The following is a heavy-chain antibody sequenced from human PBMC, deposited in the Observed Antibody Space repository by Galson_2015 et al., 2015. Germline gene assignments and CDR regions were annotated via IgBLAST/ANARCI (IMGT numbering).Heavy chain of an antibody. Sequence: SLRLSCAASGFTFSASAMHWVRQASGKGLDWVGRIRSKAKDYATVYGESVRGRFSISRDDSKNMTYLQMNSVRTEDTAVYFCAAGDYPDFWGQGILVTVSS. CDR3: AAGDYPDF. CDR2: IRSKAKDYAT. J-gene: IGHJ4*02. V-gene: IGHV3-73*01. CDR1: GFTFSASA. D-gene: IGHD2-21*02.